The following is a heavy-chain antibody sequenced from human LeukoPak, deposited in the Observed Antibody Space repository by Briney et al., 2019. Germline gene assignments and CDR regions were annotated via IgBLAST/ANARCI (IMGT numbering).Heavy chain of an antibody. CDR1: GYSFTSYW. CDR3: ARPRIVGASYAFDL. J-gene: IGHJ3*01. V-gene: IGHV5-51*01. D-gene: IGHD1-26*01. Sequence: GESLKISCKGSGYSFTSYWNGGVRQRPGKGREWRGMIYPGDADTRNRPSFQGQVTLSAHKSIRTAYLQWSSLKASDTAMYYCARPRIVGASYAFDLWGQETMVTVSS. CDR2: IYPGDADT.